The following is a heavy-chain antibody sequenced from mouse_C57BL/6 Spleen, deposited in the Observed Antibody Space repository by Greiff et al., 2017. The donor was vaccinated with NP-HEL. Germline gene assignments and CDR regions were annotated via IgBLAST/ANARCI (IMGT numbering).Heavy chain of an antibody. J-gene: IGHJ2*01. CDR2: INPNNGGT. CDR1: GYTFTDYN. D-gene: IGHD1-1*01. CDR3: ARSGSSLYYFDY. V-gene: IGHV1-22*01. Sequence: EVQLQQSGPELVKPGASVKMSCKASGYTFTDYNMHWLKQSHGKSLEWIGYINPNNGGTSYNQKFKGKATLTVNKSSSTAYMELRSLTSEDSAVYYCARSGSSLYYFDYWGQGTTLTVSS.